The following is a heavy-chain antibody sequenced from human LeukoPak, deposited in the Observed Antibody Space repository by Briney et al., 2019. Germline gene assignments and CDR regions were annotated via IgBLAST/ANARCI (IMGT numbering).Heavy chain of an antibody. J-gene: IGHJ4*02. CDR2: IYYSGST. CDR3: ARVDYGGNSRYFDY. CDR1: GGSISSYY. Sequence: SETLSLTCTVSGGSISSYYWSWIRQPPGKGLEWIGYIYYSGSTNYNPSLKSRVTISVDTSKNQFSLKLSSVTAADTAVYYCARVDYGGNSRYFDYWGQGTLVTVSS. D-gene: IGHD4-23*01. V-gene: IGHV4-59*08.